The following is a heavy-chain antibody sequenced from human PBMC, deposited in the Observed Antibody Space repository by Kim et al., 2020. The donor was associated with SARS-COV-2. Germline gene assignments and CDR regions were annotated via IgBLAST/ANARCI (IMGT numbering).Heavy chain of an antibody. V-gene: IGHV7-4-1*02. D-gene: IGHD3-3*01. J-gene: IGHJ5*02. CDR1: GYTFTSYA. Sequence: ASVKVSCKASGYTFTSYAMNWVRQAPGQGLEWMGWINTNTGNPTYAQGFTGRFVFSLDTSVSTAYLQISSLKAEDTAVYYCARGITIFGVVNRWFDPWGQGPLVTVSS. CDR2: INTNTGNP. CDR3: ARGITIFGVVNRWFDP.